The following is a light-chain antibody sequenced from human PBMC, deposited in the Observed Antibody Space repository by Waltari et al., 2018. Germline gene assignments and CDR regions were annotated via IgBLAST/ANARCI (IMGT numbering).Light chain of an antibody. CDR1: SSDVGSYNL. V-gene: IGLV2-23*02. CDR2: EVS. CDR3: CSYAGSSTLV. J-gene: IGLJ2*01. Sequence: QSALTQPASVSGSPGQSITIPCTGTSSDVGSYNLFSWYQQPPGKAPKLMIYEVSKRPSGVSNRFSGSKSGNTASLTISGLQAEDEADYYCCSYAGSSTLVFGGGTKLTVL.